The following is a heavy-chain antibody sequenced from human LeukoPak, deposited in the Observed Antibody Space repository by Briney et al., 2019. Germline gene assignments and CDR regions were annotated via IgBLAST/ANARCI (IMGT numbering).Heavy chain of an antibody. Sequence: SETLSLTCAVYGGSFSGYYWSWIRQPPGKGLEWIGEINHSGSTNYNPSLKSRVTISVDTSKNQFSLQLNSVTPEDTAVYYCARVHNRLVATREWYNWFDPWGQGTLVTVSS. V-gene: IGHV4-34*01. J-gene: IGHJ5*02. CDR3: ARVHNRLVATREWYNWFDP. D-gene: IGHD6-6*01. CDR1: GGSFSGYY. CDR2: INHSGST.